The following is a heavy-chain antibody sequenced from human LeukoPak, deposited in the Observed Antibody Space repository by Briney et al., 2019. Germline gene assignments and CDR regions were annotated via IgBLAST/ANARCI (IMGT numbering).Heavy chain of an antibody. J-gene: IGHJ4*02. D-gene: IGHD5-24*01. CDR2: INPNSGGT. CDR1: GYTFTGYY. Sequence: ASVKVSCKASGYTFTGYYMHWVRQAPGQGLEWMGRINPNSGGTNYAQKFQGRVTMTRDTSIGTAYMELSRLRSDDTAVYYCARMKMATQTLDWGQGTLVTVSS. CDR3: ARMKMATQTLD. V-gene: IGHV1-2*06.